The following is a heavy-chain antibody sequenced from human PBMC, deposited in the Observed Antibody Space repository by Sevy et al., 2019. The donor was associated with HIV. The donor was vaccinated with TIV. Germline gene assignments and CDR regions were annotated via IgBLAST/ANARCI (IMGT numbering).Heavy chain of an antibody. V-gene: IGHV3-30*03. CDR3: ARDVGRSTGWLRGSDY. CDR2: ISFDGTNE. J-gene: IGHJ4*02. CDR1: GFTLRSHG. D-gene: IGHD6-19*01. Sequence: GGSLRLSCVASGFTLRSHGMHWVRQAPGKGLEWVATISFDGTNESYADSVKGRFTISRDNSRNTLYLQMNSLRGDDTAVYYCARDVGRSTGWLRGSDYWGQGALVTVSS.